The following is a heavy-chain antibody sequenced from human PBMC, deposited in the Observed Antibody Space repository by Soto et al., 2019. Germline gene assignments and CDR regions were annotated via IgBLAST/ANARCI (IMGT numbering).Heavy chain of an antibody. Sequence: QVQLVQSGAEVKRPGSSVKVSCEASGGTFSSLGFTWVRQAPGQGLEWMGGIIPISGRTTFAPKFLGRVTITADESTRTTYMELTALTSDGTAIYYCATRGTQGRWLEFADSWGQGTLVTVSS. CDR3: ATRGTQGRWLEFADS. D-gene: IGHD5-12*01. CDR1: GGTFSSLG. V-gene: IGHV1-69*01. CDR2: IIPISGRT. J-gene: IGHJ4*02.